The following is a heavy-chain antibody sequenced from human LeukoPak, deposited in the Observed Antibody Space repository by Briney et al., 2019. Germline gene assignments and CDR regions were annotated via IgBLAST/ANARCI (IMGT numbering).Heavy chain of an antibody. CDR3: TREPSGWWRRSWFDP. D-gene: IGHD6-19*01. CDR1: GYTFTSYY. J-gene: IGHJ5*02. Sequence: GASVKVSCKASGYTFTSYYMHWVRQAPGQGLEWMGIINPSGGSTSYAQKFQGRVTMTRDMSTSTVYMELSSLRSEDTAVYYCTREPSGWWRRSWFDPWGQGTLVTVSS. V-gene: IGHV1-46*03. CDR2: INPSGGST.